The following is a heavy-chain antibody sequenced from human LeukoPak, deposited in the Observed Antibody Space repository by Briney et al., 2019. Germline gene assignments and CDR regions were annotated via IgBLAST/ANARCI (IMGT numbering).Heavy chain of an antibody. CDR1: GFTFDDYA. J-gene: IGHJ6*02. D-gene: IGHD2-2*01. V-gene: IGHV3-9*01. Sequence: GGSLRLSCAASGFTFDDYAMHWVRQAPGKGLEWVSGISWNSGSIGYADSVKGRLTISRDNAKNSLYLQMNSLRAEDTALYYCARVPAAIFHYYYGMDVWGQGTTVTVSS. CDR3: ARVPAAIFHYYYGMDV. CDR2: ISWNSGSI.